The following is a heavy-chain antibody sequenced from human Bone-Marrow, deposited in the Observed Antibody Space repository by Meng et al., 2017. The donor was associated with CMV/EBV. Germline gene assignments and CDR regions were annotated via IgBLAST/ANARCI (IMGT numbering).Heavy chain of an antibody. D-gene: IGHD2-2*03. CDR1: GFTFSDYY. Sequence: GESLKISCAASGFTFSDYYMSWIRQAPGKGLEWVSYISSSGSTIYYADSVKGRFTISRDNAKNSLYLQMNSLRAGDTAVYYCARDGYCSSTSCYHGMDVWGQGTTVTVSS. CDR3: ARDGYCSSTSCYHGMDV. J-gene: IGHJ6*02. CDR2: ISSSGSTI. V-gene: IGHV3-11*01.